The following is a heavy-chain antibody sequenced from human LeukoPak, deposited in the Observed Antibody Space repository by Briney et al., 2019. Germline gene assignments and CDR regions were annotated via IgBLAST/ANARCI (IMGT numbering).Heavy chain of an antibody. CDR1: GFTFSSYW. Sequence: QPGGSLRLSCATSGFTFSSYWMYWVRQAPGKGLVWVSRINSDGSSTCYADSVKGRFTISRDNAKNTLYVQMNSLRAEDTAVYYCSGSLFSNWYFDLWGRGTLVTVSS. CDR3: SGSLFSNWYFDL. J-gene: IGHJ2*01. V-gene: IGHV3-74*01. CDR2: INSDGSST. D-gene: IGHD3-10*02.